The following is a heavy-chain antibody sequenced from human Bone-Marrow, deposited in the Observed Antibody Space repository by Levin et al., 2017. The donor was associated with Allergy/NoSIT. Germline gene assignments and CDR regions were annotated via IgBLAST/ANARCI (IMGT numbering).Heavy chain of an antibody. Sequence: ASVKVSCKASGYTFTSYYMHWVRQAPGQGLEWMGIINPSGGSTSYAQKFQGRVTMTRDTSTSTVYMELSSLRSEDTAVYYCAINGYSYGNYYYYMDVWGKGTTVTVSS. V-gene: IGHV1-46*03. CDR2: INPSGGST. J-gene: IGHJ6*03. CDR3: AINGYSYGNYYYYMDV. D-gene: IGHD5-18*01. CDR1: GYTFTSYY.